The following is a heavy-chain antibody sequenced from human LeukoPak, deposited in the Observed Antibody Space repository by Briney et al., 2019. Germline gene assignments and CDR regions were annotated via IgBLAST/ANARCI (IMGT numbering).Heavy chain of an antibody. CDR2: IYYSGST. CDR1: GYSISSGYY. CDR3: ARRRTGDWRGYYYMDV. J-gene: IGHJ6*03. V-gene: IGHV4-61*01. D-gene: IGHD7-27*01. Sequence: PSETLSLTCTVSGYSISSGYYWGWIRQPPGKGLEWIGYIYYSGSTNYNPSLKSRVTISVDTSKNQFSLKLSSVTAADTAVYYCARRRTGDWRGYYYMDVWGKGTTVTVSS.